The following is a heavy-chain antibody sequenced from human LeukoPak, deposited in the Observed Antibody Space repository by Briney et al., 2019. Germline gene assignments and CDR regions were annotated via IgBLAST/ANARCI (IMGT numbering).Heavy chain of an antibody. Sequence: QPGGSLRLSCAASGFSFADYTMHWVRQTPGKGLEWVSLINWDGGSTYYADSVKGRFAISRDNNKNSLYLQMTSLRTEDTALYYCTKGSNTWPSLFDYWGQGTLVTVSS. CDR2: INWDGGST. V-gene: IGHV3-43*01. CDR1: GFSFADYT. CDR3: TKGSNTWPSLFDY. D-gene: IGHD2-2*02. J-gene: IGHJ4*02.